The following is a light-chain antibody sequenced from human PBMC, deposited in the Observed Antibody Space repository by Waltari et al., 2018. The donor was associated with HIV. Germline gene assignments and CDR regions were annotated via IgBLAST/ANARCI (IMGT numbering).Light chain of an antibody. CDR3: QSYDNSLTSYV. CDR2: ATT. CDR1: SSNIGAGFD. J-gene: IGLJ1*01. Sequence: QSVLTQPPSVSGAPGQRVTISCSGNSSNIGAGFDVHWYQHLPGTAPKLLIYATTNRPSGFPDRFSGSKSGASASLAITGLQAEDEADYYCQSYDNSLTSYVFATGTRVTVL. V-gene: IGLV1-40*03.